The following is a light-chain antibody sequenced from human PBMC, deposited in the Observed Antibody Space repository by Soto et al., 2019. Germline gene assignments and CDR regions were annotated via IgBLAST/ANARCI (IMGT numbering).Light chain of an antibody. CDR1: QTVLHDSNY. Sequence: DIVMTQSPDSLAVSLGERATINCKSSQTVLHDSNYLAWYQQRPGQPPKLLIYWASTRESGVPGRFSGSGSETDFTLTISSLQAEDVAIYYCQQYYTTPVTFGQGTKVELK. V-gene: IGKV4-1*01. J-gene: IGKJ1*01. CDR3: QQYYTTPVT. CDR2: WAS.